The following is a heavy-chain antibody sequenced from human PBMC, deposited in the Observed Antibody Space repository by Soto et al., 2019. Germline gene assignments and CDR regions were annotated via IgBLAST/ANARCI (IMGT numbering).Heavy chain of an antibody. CDR2: IHHSGSP. CDR3: ARDTSGWYAY. Sequence: SETLSLTCTVSGGTISSGAYYWSWIRQYPGKGLEWIGYIHHSGSPYYNLSLRSRLTISVDTSRNQFTLKLSSVTAADTAVYYCARDTSGWYAYWGQGTLVTVSS. D-gene: IGHD6-19*01. CDR1: GGTISSGAYY. V-gene: IGHV4-31*03. J-gene: IGHJ4*02.